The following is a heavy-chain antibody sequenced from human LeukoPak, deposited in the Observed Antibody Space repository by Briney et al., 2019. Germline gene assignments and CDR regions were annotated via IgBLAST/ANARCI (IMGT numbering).Heavy chain of an antibody. CDR3: ASHLGGSFDY. CDR1: GGSIGTYY. CDR2: IHYSGST. Sequence: SETLSLTCTVSGGSIGTYYWSWIRQPPGKGLEWIGYIHYSGSTNYNPSLKSRVTISVDTSKNQFSLKLSSVTAADTAVYYCASHLGGSFDYWGQGTLVTVSS. V-gene: IGHV4-59*01. D-gene: IGHD2-15*01. J-gene: IGHJ4*02.